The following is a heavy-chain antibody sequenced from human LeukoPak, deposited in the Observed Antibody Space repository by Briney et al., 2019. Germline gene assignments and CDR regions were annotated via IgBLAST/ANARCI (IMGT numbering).Heavy chain of an antibody. CDR3: ARDERSGYPDY. D-gene: IGHD3-3*01. Sequence: PGGSLRLSCAASGFRFDSFYMGWIRQVPGKGLEWVANIKQDGSEKYYVDSVKGRFTISRDNAKNSLYLQMNSLRAEDTAVYYCARDERSGYPDYWGQGTLVTVSS. V-gene: IGHV3-7*01. CDR2: IKQDGSEK. J-gene: IGHJ4*02. CDR1: GFRFDSFY.